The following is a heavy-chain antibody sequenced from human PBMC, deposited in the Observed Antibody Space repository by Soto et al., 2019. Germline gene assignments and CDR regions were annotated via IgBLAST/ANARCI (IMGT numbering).Heavy chain of an antibody. CDR1: GGTFSSST. V-gene: IGHV1-69*02. D-gene: IGHD2-15*01. Sequence: QVQLVQSGAEVKKPGSSVKVSCKASGGTFSSSTISWVRQAPGQGLEWMGRIIPINGIANYAQKFQGRVTITADKSTRTAYMEVTSLKSEDTAMYYCARGFCSVGSCYGYYGMVVWGQGTTLTVSS. CDR2: IIPINGIA. CDR3: ARGFCSVGSCYGYYGMVV. J-gene: IGHJ6*02.